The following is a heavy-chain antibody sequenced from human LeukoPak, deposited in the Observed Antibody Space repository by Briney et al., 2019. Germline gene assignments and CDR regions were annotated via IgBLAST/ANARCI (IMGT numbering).Heavy chain of an antibody. CDR2: INPSGGST. D-gene: IGHD3-22*01. CDR3: ARSSRITMIVVVTNGGFDY. Sequence: ASVKVSCKASAYTFTSYYMHWVRQAPGQGLEWMGIINPSGGSTSYAQKFQGRVTMTRDTSTSTVYMELSSLRSEDTAVYYCARSSRITMIVVVTNGGFDYWGQGTLVTVSS. CDR1: AYTFTSYY. J-gene: IGHJ4*02. V-gene: IGHV1-46*01.